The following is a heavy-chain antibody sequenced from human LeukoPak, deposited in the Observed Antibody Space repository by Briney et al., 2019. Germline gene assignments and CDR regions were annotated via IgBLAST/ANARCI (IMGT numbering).Heavy chain of an antibody. J-gene: IGHJ6*03. D-gene: IGHD4-17*01. V-gene: IGHV1-18*01. CDR2: ISAYNGNT. CDR3: ARESRGVTTYFYYYYYMDV. CDR1: GYTFTSYG. Sequence: ASVKVSCKASGYTFTSYGISWVRQAPGQGLEWMGWISAYNGNTNYAQKLQGRVTMTTDTSTSTAYMELRSLRSDDTAVYYCARESRGVTTYFYYYYYMDVWGKGTTVTISS.